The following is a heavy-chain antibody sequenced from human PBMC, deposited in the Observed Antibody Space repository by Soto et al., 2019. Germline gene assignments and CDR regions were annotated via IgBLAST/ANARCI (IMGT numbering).Heavy chain of an antibody. CDR3: ARDPRAYSSGARYYGMDV. CDR1: RFTVRSCA. CDR2: ISYDGSNK. V-gene: IGHV3-30*11. Sequence: PCWSLRHACAACRFTVRSCAMHMVRKAPGKGLEWVAVISYDGSNKYYADSVKGRFTISRDNSKNTLYLQMNSLRAEDTAVYYCARDPRAYSSGARYYGMDVWGQGTTVTVSS. J-gene: IGHJ6*02. D-gene: IGHD6-25*01.